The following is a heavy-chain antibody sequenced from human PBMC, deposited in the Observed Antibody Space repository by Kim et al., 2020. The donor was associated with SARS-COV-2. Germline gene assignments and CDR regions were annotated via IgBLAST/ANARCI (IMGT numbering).Heavy chain of an antibody. J-gene: IGHJ4*02. CDR1: GYTFTSYG. CDR3: ARENPDPDGYCSSTSCYTASDY. D-gene: IGHD2-2*02. CDR2: ISAYNGNT. V-gene: IGHV1-18*01. Sequence: ASVKVSCKASGYTFTSYGISWVRQAPGQGLEWMGWISAYNGNTNYAQKLQGRVTMTTDTSTSTAYMELRSLRSDDTAVYYCARENPDPDGYCSSTSCYTASDYWGQGTLVTVSS.